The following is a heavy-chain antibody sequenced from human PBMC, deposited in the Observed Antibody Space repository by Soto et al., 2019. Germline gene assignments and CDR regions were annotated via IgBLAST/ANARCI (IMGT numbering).Heavy chain of an antibody. J-gene: IGHJ4*02. Sequence: GGSLRLSCAASGFTFSSYWMIWVRQAPGKGLEWVANIKQDGSEKYYVDSVKGRFTISRDNAKNSLYLQMNSLRAEDTAVYYCASSCSGGSCYEYWGQGTLVTVSS. V-gene: IGHV3-7*01. CDR2: IKQDGSEK. CDR1: GFTFSSYW. D-gene: IGHD2-15*01. CDR3: ASSCSGGSCYEY.